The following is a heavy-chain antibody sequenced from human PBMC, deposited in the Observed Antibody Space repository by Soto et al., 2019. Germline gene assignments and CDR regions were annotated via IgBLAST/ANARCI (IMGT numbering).Heavy chain of an antibody. CDR1: GFTVSNYY. CDR3: VSRPRA. Sequence: EVHLVESGGGLVQPGGSLRLSCAASGFTVSNYYMSWVRQAPGKGLEWVSVIYSGGSVYYRDSVKGRFTISRDHSKNTLYLQMNSLRAEDSGVYYCVSRPRAWGQGTLVTVSS. CDR2: IYSGGSV. V-gene: IGHV3-66*01. J-gene: IGHJ5*02. D-gene: IGHD6-6*01.